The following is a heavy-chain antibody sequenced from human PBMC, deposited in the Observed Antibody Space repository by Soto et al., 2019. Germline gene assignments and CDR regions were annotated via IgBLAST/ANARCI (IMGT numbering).Heavy chain of an antibody. CDR1: GFSFNNYA. D-gene: IGHD3-22*01. V-gene: IGHV3-30-3*01. J-gene: IGHJ4*02. CDR2: ISYDGSNK. CDR3: ARDLVIVMADAR. Sequence: QVQLVESGGGVVQPGRSLRLSCAASGFSFNNYAMHWVRQAPGKGLEWVAVISYDGSNKYYADSVKGRFTISRDNSKNTLYLKMNSLRAEDTAVYYCARDLVIVMADARWGQGTLVTVSS.